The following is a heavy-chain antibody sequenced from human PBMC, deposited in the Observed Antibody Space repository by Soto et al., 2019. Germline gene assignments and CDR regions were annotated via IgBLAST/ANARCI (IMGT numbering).Heavy chain of an antibody. D-gene: IGHD3-10*01. V-gene: IGHV3-7*01. CDR3: ARARGGGYFDL. CDR2: IKQDGSEK. CDR1: GFTFSSYW. Sequence: EVQLVESGGGLVQPGGSLRLSCAASGFTFSSYWMSWVRQAPGKGLEWVANIKQDGSEKYYVDSVKGRFTISRDNAKNSLYLQMSSLRAEDTAVYYCARARGGGYFDLWGRGTLVTVSS. J-gene: IGHJ2*01.